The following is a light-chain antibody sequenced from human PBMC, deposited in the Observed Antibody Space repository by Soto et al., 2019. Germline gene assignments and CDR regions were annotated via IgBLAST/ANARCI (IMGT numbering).Light chain of an antibody. J-gene: IGKJ5*01. CDR3: QQCGSSST. CDR2: GAS. CDR1: QGIGDT. V-gene: IGKV3-20*01. Sequence: EVVMTQTQATLSVSPGEGVTLSCRANQGIGDTLAWFQQIPGQAPRLLIYGASMRATGIPDRFSGSGSGTDFTLTISRLEPEDFAVYYCQQCGSSSTFGQGTRLEIK.